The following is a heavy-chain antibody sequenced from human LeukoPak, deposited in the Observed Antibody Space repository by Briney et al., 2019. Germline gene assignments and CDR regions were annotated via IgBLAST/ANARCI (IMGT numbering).Heavy chain of an antibody. V-gene: IGHV3-7*03. D-gene: IGHD3-16*02. CDR2: INQDGSEQ. Sequence: PGGSLRLSCAASGFTFSSYWMSWVRQAPGKGLEWVANINQDGSEQYYVDSVKGRFTISRDNTKNSLYLQMNSLRAEDTAIYYCAKVSINDYVWGSYRSLDYWGQGTLVTVSS. J-gene: IGHJ4*02. CDR1: GFTFSSYW. CDR3: AKVSINDYVWGSYRSLDY.